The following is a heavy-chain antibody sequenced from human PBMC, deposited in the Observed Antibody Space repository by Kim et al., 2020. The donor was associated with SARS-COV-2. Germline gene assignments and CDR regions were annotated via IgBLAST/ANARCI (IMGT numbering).Heavy chain of an antibody. D-gene: IGHD6-19*01. V-gene: IGHV3-7*04. CDR3: MGDWGWAMAF. CDR2: IKHDGSEK. J-gene: IGHJ6*04. Sequence: GGSLRLSCAASGFTFSTHWMTWVRQAPGKGLECVAIIKHDGSEKSYVDSVKGRFTVSRDNATNSLSLQMNNLTPEDTAVYYCMGDWGWAMAFWGKGTTVIVSS. CDR1: GFTFSTHW.